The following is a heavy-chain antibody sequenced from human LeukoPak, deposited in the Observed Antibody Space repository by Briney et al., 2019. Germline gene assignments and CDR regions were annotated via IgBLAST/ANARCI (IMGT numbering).Heavy chain of an antibody. Sequence: PGGSLRLSCTASGFSFSTYSMNWVRQAPGKGLEWVSYIVGSSSNIYYADSVKCRFTISRDNDKNSLYLQMDSLRAEDTAVYYCATDSPETAAFDYWGQGTLVTVSS. CDR1: GFSFSTYS. D-gene: IGHD1-1*01. J-gene: IGHJ4*02. CDR3: ATDSPETAAFDY. V-gene: IGHV3-48*04. CDR2: IVGSSSNI.